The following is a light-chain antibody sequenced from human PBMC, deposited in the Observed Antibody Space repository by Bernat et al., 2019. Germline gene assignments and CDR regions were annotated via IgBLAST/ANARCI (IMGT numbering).Light chain of an antibody. V-gene: IGKV3-20*01. CDR2: GAS. CDR3: QQYGSSPYT. CDR1: QSVSSTY. Sequence: EIVLTQSPGTLSLSPGERATLSCTASQSVSSTYLAWYQQTPGQAPRLLMYGASTRATGIPDRFSGSGSGTDFTLTISRLEPEDFAVYYCQQYGSSPYTFGQGTKLEIK. J-gene: IGKJ2*01.